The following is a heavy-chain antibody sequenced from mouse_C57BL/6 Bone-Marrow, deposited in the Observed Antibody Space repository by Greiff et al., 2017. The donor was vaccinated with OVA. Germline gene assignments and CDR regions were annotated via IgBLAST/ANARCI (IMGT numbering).Heavy chain of an antibody. CDR2: IDPSDSYT. D-gene: IGHD2-3*01. Sequence: QVQLQQPGAELVMPGASVKLSCKASGYTFTSYWMHWVKQRPGQGLEWIGEIDPSDSYTNYNQKFKGKSTLTVDKSSSTAYMQLSSLTSEDSAVYYCARGGIYDGYCYAMDYWGQGTSVTVSS. V-gene: IGHV1-69*01. J-gene: IGHJ4*01. CDR3: ARGGIYDGYCYAMDY. CDR1: GYTFTSYW.